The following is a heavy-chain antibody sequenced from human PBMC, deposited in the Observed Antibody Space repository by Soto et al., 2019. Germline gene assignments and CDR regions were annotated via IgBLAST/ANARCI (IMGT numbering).Heavy chain of an antibody. V-gene: IGHV1-2*02. Sequence: ASVKVSCKASGYIFTAYSMHWVRQAPGQGLEWVGWFNPNSGDTIYAQKFQGRVTLTGDTSISTAYMELYSLTSDDTAVYYCAREASAVISLDYWGQGTLVTVYS. CDR1: GYIFTAYS. CDR2: FNPNSGDT. CDR3: AREASAVISLDY. J-gene: IGHJ4*02. D-gene: IGHD6-19*01.